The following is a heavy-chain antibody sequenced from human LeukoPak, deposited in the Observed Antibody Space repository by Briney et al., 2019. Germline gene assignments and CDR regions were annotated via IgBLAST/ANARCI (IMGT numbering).Heavy chain of an antibody. CDR3: ARDRVPFYSSTFKDYYLQYGLDV. V-gene: IGHV1-2*02. CDR2: INPNNGGT. Sequence: AASVKVSCKASGYTFTGHYIHWVRQAPGQGLEWMGWINPNNGGTSYAQKFQGRVSVIRDTSISTAYMEVSRLRSDDTALYYCARDRVPFYSSTFKDYYLQYGLDVWGQGTTVTVSS. CDR1: GYTFTGHY. J-gene: IGHJ6*02. D-gene: IGHD6-13*01.